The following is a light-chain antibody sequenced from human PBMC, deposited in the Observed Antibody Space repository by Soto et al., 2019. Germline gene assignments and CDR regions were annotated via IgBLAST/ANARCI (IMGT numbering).Light chain of an antibody. Sequence: DIVMTQSPDSLAVSLGERATINCKSSQSVLNLSKNKNDLAWYQQKPGHPPRLLIYGASIRESGVPDRFSGSGSGTDFTLTISSLQAEDVALYYCQQFYSIPLTFGGGTKVEIK. CDR2: GAS. CDR1: QSVLNLSKNKND. V-gene: IGKV4-1*01. CDR3: QQFYSIPLT. J-gene: IGKJ4*01.